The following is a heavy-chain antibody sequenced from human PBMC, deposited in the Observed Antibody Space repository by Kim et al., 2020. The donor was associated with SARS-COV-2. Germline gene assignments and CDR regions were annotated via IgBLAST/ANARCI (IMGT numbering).Heavy chain of an antibody. V-gene: IGHV4-59*01. J-gene: IGHJ6*02. Sequence: SETLSLTCTVSGGSISSYYWSWIRQPPGKGLEWIGYIYYSGSTNYNPSLKSRVTISVDTSKNQFSLKLSSVTAADTAVYYCAREEGGYSYGFYYYYGMDVWGQGTTETVTS. CDR3: AREEGGYSYGFYYYYGMDV. CDR1: GGSISSYY. CDR2: IYYSGST. D-gene: IGHD5-18*01.